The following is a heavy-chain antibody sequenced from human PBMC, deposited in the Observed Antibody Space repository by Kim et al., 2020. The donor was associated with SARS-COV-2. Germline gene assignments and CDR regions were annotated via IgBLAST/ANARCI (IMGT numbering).Heavy chain of an antibody. V-gene: IGHV4-30-2*05. CDR3: ARFRQSVVPAAMYFDY. J-gene: IGHJ4*02. Sequence: SLKSRVTISVDTDKNQFSLKLSSGTAADTAVYYCARFRQSVVPAAMYFDYWGQGTLVTVSS. D-gene: IGHD2-2*01.